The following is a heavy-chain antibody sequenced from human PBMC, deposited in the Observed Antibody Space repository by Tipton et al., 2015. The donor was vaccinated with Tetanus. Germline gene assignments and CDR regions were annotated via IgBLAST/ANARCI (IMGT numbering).Heavy chain of an antibody. Sequence: SLRLSCAASGFTFSNHWMTWVRQAPGKGLEWVANINRDGSETYYVDSVKGRFTISRDNAKNLLHLQMNSLRAEDTAVYYCAAEVSAGYWGQGTLVTVSS. D-gene: IGHD4/OR15-4a*01. V-gene: IGHV3-7*03. J-gene: IGHJ4*02. CDR2: INRDGSET. CDR1: GFTFSNHW. CDR3: AAEVSAGY.